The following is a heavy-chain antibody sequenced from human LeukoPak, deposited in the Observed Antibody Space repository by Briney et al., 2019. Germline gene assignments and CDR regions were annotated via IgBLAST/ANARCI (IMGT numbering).Heavy chain of an antibody. CDR1: GYTFTSYY. J-gene: IGHJ3*02. D-gene: IGHD3-22*01. CDR2: INPSGGST. CDR3: ARGSYYDSSGYYSSFGI. V-gene: IGHV1-46*01. Sequence: ASVKVSCKASGYTFTSYYMHWVRQAPGQGLEWMGIINPSGGSTSYAQKFQGRVTMTRDTSTSTVYMELSSLRSEDTAVYYCARGSYYDSSGYYSSFGIWGQGTMVTVSS.